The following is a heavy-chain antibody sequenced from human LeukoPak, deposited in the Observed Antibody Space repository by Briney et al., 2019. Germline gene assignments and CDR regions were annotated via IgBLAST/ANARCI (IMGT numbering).Heavy chain of an antibody. V-gene: IGHV3-7*01. D-gene: IGHD2-21*02. J-gene: IGHJ1*01. CDR1: GFTFNRCW. CDR2: INPDGRDT. Sequence: GGSLRLSCVVSGFTFNRCWMNWVRQAPGKGLEWVAHINPDGRDTYYVDSVKGRSTISRDNAQNSMYLQMNSLRVEDTAVYYCTSWGDTTAEYFQRWGQGTLVTVSS. CDR3: TSWGDTTAEYFQR.